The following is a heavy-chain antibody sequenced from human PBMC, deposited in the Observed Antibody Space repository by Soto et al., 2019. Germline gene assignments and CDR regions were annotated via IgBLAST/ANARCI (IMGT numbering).Heavy chain of an antibody. CDR1: GGSISSSNW. CDR2: IYHSGST. V-gene: IGHV4-4*02. J-gene: IGHJ3*02. Sequence: SETLSLTCAVSGGSISSSNWWSWVRQPPGKGLEWIGEIYHSGSTNYNPSLKSRVTISVDKSKNQLSLKLSSVTAADTAVYYCARAVPVVPAAMFWGLDSTGPEQSDAFDIWGQGTMVTVSS. D-gene: IGHD2-2*01. CDR3: ARAVPVVPAAMFWGLDSTGPEQSDAFDI.